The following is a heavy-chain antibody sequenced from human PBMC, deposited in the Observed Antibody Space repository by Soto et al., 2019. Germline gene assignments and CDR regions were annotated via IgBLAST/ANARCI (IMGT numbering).Heavy chain of an antibody. CDR3: ARGNHRWLQLGYFDL. D-gene: IGHD5-12*01. V-gene: IGHV1-69*12. CDR2: IIPIFGTA. CDR1: GGTFSSYT. Sequence: QVHLVQSGAEVKKPGSSVTVSCKASGGTFSSYTISWVRQAPGQGLEWMGGIIPIFGTANYAQKLQGRVTITADESTSTADMELSSLRSEDTAVYYCARGNHRWLQLGYFDLWGRGTLVTVSS. J-gene: IGHJ2*01.